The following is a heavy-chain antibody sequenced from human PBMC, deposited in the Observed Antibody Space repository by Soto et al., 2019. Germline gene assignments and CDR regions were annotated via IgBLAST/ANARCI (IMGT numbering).Heavy chain of an antibody. Sequence: SETLSLTCTVSGGSISSYYWSWIRQPPGKGLEWIGYIYYSGSTNYNPSLKSRVTISVDTSKNQFSLKLSSVTAADTAVYYCARLRLNGFDYWGQGTLVTVSS. CDR3: ARLRLNGFDY. V-gene: IGHV4-59*08. CDR2: IYYSGST. D-gene: IGHD2-8*01. CDR1: GGSISSYY. J-gene: IGHJ4*02.